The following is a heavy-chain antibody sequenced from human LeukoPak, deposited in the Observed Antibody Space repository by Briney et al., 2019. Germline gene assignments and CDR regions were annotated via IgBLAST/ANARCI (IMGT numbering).Heavy chain of an antibody. CDR1: GFTFSSYG. Sequence: GGSLRLSCAASGFTFSSYGMHWVRQAPGKGLEWVAVISYDGSNKYYADSVKGRFTISRDNSKNTLYLQMNSLRAEDTAVYYCAKERISWSGSYYLDYWGQGTLVTVSS. V-gene: IGHV3-30*18. J-gene: IGHJ4*02. CDR2: ISYDGSNK. CDR3: AKERISWSGSYYLDY. D-gene: IGHD1-26*01.